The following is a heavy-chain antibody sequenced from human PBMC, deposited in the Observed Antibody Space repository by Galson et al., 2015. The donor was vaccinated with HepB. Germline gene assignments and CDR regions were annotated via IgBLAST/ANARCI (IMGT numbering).Heavy chain of an antibody. CDR1: GFTFSSHW. CDR3: AKVRYDCYGTDV. J-gene: IGHJ6*02. V-gene: IGHV3-7*01. CDR2: IKQDASEK. Sequence: SLRLSCAASGFTFSSHWMTWVRQAPGRGLEWVATIKQDASEKYYVDSVKGRITVSRDNSKNTLYLQMNSLRPEDTAVFYCAKVRYDCYGTDVWGQGTTVTVSS.